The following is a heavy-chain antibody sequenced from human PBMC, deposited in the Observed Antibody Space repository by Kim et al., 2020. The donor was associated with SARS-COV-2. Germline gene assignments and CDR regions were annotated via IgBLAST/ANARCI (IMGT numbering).Heavy chain of an antibody. CDR2: IYYSGST. V-gene: IGHV4-30-4*01. Sequence: SETLSLTCTVSGGSISSGDYYWSWIRQPPGKGLEWIGYIYYSGSTYYNPSLKSRVTISVDTSKNQFSLKLSSVTAADTAVYYCARVGGRVSLGYYGMDVWGQGTTVTVSS. CDR1: GGSISSGDYY. J-gene: IGHJ6*02. D-gene: IGHD3-10*01. CDR3: ARVGGRVSLGYYGMDV.